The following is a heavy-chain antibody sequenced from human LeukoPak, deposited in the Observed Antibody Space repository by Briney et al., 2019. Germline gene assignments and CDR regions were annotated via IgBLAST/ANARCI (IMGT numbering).Heavy chain of an antibody. V-gene: IGHV4-34*01. J-gene: IGHJ6*03. D-gene: IGHD3-16*01. CDR3: ARGGGPAGYYMDV. Sequence: SETLSLTCAVYGGSFSGYNWSWIRQPPGKGLEWIGEINHSGSTNYNPSLKSRVTISVDTSKNQFSLKLSSVTAADTAVYYCARGGGPAGYYMDVWDKGTTVTVSS. CDR2: INHSGST. CDR1: GGSFSGYN.